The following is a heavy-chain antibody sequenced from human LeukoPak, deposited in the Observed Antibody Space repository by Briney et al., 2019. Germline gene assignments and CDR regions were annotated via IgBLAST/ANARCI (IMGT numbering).Heavy chain of an antibody. D-gene: IGHD6-19*01. V-gene: IGHV3-9*01. J-gene: IGHJ4*02. Sequence: PGGSLRLSRAASGFTFNDYAMHWARQVPGKGLEWVSGISWNSGNIGYADSVKGRFTISRDNAKNSLYLQMNSLRPEDTALYYCAKSLAVAGFDYWGQGTLVTVSS. CDR1: GFTFNDYA. CDR3: AKSLAVAGFDY. CDR2: ISWNSGNI.